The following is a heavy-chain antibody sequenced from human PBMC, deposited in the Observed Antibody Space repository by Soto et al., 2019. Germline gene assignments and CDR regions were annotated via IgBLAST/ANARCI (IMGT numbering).Heavy chain of an antibody. CDR2: ISYDGSDK. D-gene: IGHD3-22*01. Sequence: QVQLVESGGGVVQPGRSLRLSCGASGFTVSSYGLHWVRQAPGKGLEWLAFISYDGSDKFYADSVKGRFTISRDSSKNTLYLQMNSLRAEDTAVYYCARVLGGYPNFDFWVQGTLVTVSS. CDR3: ARVLGGYPNFDF. CDR1: GFTVSSYG. J-gene: IGHJ4*02. V-gene: IGHV3-30-3*01.